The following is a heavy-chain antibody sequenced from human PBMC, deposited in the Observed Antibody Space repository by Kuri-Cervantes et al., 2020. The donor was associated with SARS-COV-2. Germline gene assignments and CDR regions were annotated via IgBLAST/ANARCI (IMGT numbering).Heavy chain of an antibody. Sequence: SVKVSCKPCGYSFTRYYIHWVRQAPRQGLEWMGWMNPNSGGTNYAQKFQGWVTMTRQTTIRTVYMELSRLRSDDTAMYSCAGSTPFRRLVVISQVGAFDIWGQGTMVTVSS. V-gene: IGHV1-2*04. CDR3: AGSTPFRRLVVISQVGAFDI. CDR2: MNPNSGGT. J-gene: IGHJ3*02. D-gene: IGHD3-22*01. CDR1: GYSFTRYY.